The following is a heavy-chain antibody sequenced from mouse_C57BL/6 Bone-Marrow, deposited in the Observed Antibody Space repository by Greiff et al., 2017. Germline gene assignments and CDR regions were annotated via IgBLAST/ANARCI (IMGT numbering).Heavy chain of an antibody. Sequence: EVMLVESGGDLVKPGGSLKLSCAASGFTFSSSGMSWVRQTPDKRLEWVATISSGGSYTYYPDSVKGRFTISRDNAKNTLYLQMSSLKSEDTAMDYCARPRDSSGYWFAYWGQGTLVTVSA. D-gene: IGHD3-2*02. CDR1: GFTFSSSG. CDR2: ISSGGSYT. J-gene: IGHJ3*01. CDR3: ARPRDSSGYWFAY. V-gene: IGHV5-6*01.